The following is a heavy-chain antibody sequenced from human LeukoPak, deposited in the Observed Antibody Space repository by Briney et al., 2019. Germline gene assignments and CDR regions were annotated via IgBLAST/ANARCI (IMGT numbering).Heavy chain of an antibody. J-gene: IGHJ3*02. V-gene: IGHV1-2*04. D-gene: IGHD4-11*01. CDR1: GYTFTGYY. CDR3: ARSDDYSDYDQRKAIDI. CDR2: INPNSGGT. Sequence: ASVKVSCKASGYTFTGYYMHWVRQAPGQGLEWMGWINPNSGGTNYAQKFQGWVTMTRDTSISTAYMELSRLRSDDTAVYYCARSDDYSDYDQRKAIDIWGQGTMVTVSS.